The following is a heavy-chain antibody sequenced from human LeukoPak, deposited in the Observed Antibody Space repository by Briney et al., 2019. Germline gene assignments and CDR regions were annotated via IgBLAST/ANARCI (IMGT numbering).Heavy chain of an antibody. J-gene: IGHJ5*02. CDR1: GGPMSNYY. CDR2: MSYSGST. V-gene: IGHV4-59*01. CDR3: ARGLNWFDP. Sequence: SETLSLTCTVSGGPMSNYYCNWIRQPPGKGLEWIGYMSYSGSTNYHPSLKSRVTMSVDTSKNQFSLKLNSVTAADTAVYFCARGLNWFDPWGQGTLVTVSS.